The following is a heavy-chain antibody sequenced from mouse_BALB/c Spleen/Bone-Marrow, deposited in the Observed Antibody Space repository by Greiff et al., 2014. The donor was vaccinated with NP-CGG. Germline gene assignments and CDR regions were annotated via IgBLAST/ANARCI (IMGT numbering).Heavy chain of an antibody. CDR3: TREGPYDGCSCHFDY. J-gene: IGHJ2*01. V-gene: IGHV1-4*01. CDR2: INPRNTYS. Sequence: QVQLQQSGAELARPGASVKMSCKASGYSFTSYTMHWVKQRPGQGLEWIAYINPRNTYSDYNQKFKDRATVTADKSSSTAYMQLSSLTSEDSAVYYCTREGPYDGCSCHFDYWGQGTTLTVSS. CDR1: GYSFTSYT. D-gene: IGHD2-3*01.